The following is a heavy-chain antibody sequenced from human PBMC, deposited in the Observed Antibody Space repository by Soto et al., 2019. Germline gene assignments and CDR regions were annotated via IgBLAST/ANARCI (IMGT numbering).Heavy chain of an antibody. CDR3: ARVPITMVRGVRPHYFDY. CDR1: GGSISSGDYY. V-gene: IGHV4-30-4*01. D-gene: IGHD3-10*01. J-gene: IGHJ4*02. Sequence: PSETLSLTCTVSGGSISSGDYYWSWIRQPPGKGLEWIGYIYYSGSTYYNPSLKSRVTISVDTSKNQFSLKLSSVTAADTAVYYCARVPITMVRGVRPHYFDYWGQGTLVTVSS. CDR2: IYYSGST.